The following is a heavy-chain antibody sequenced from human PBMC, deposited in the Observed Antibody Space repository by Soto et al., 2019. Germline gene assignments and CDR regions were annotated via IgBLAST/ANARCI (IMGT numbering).Heavy chain of an antibody. CDR2: ICTGGTT. CDR3: ARVGSKSFYYATDV. V-gene: IGHV4-61*01. D-gene: IGHD4-4*01. J-gene: IGHJ6*02. CDR1: GGSISSSFC. Sequence: PSETLSLTCAVSGGSISSSFCWTWIRQPPGQGLEWIGYICTGGTTKYNPSLKSRVTMSVDTSKTQFSLKLTSVTAADTAVYYCARVGSKSFYYATDVWGQGTTVTVSS.